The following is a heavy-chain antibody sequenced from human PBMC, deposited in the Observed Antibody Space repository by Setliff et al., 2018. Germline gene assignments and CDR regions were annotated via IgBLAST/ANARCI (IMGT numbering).Heavy chain of an antibody. J-gene: IGHJ4*02. Sequence: SETLSLTCAVYGGSFSTYYSIWIRQPPGKGLEWNGEINHSGSTNYNPSLKSRVTISVDTSKNQFSLKLSSVTAADTALYYCTVYNTGSSKDHYWGQGTPVTVSS. CDR1: GGSFSTYY. CDR3: TVYNTGSSKDHY. D-gene: IGHD2-8*02. V-gene: IGHV4-34*01. CDR2: INHSGST.